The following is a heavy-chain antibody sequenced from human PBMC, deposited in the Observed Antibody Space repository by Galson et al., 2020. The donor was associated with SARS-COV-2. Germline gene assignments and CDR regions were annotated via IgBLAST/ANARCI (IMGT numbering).Heavy chain of an antibody. J-gene: IGHJ3*01. V-gene: IGHV4-4*02. CDR3: ARVGPLAGAFYAFDL. D-gene: IGHD6-13*01. Sequence: SETLSLTCAVSGGSITNHNWWTWVRQPPGKGLEWIGEIHHRGATNYHPSLQSRVSISVDKSENQCSLNLISVTAADTAMYYCARVGPLAGAFYAFDLWGEGTMVTVSS. CDR1: GGSITNHNW. CDR2: IHHRGAT.